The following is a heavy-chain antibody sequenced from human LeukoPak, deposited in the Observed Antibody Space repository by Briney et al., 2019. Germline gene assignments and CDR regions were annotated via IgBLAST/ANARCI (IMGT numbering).Heavy chain of an antibody. D-gene: IGHD6-19*01. V-gene: IGHV3-9*01. CDR1: GFTFDDYA. J-gene: IGHJ1*01. Sequence: GGSLRLSCAASGFTFDDYAMHWVRQAPGKGLEWVSGISWNSGSIGYADSVKGRFTISRDNAKNSLYLQMNSLRAEDTALYYCAKDLTNSGWPEYFQHWGQGTLVTVSS. CDR2: ISWNSGSI. CDR3: AKDLTNSGWPEYFQH.